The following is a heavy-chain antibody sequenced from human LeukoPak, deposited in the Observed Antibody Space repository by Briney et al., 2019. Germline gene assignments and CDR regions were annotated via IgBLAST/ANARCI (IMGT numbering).Heavy chain of an antibody. Sequence: ASVKVSCKASGYTFTSYAMHWVRQPPGQRLEWMGWINAGNGNTKYSQKFQGRVTITRDTSASTAYMELSSLRSEDTAVYYCARARGDGYNARFDYWGQGTLVTVSS. CDR2: INAGNGNT. V-gene: IGHV1-3*01. D-gene: IGHD5-24*01. CDR1: GYTFTSYA. CDR3: ARARGDGYNARFDY. J-gene: IGHJ4*02.